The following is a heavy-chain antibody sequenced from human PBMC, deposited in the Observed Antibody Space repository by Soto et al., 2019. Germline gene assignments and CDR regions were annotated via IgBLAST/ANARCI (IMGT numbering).Heavy chain of an antibody. D-gene: IGHD6-13*01. CDR1: GGSVSSGSYY. CDR3: ARDPSPGQYSSSWGHFDY. Sequence: PSETLSLTCTVSGGSVSSGSYYWSWIRQPPGKGLEWIGYIYYSGSTNYNHSLKSRVTISVDTSKNQFSLKLSSVTAADTAVYYCARDPSPGQYSSSWGHFDYWGQGTLVTVSS. CDR2: IYYSGST. J-gene: IGHJ4*02. V-gene: IGHV4-61*01.